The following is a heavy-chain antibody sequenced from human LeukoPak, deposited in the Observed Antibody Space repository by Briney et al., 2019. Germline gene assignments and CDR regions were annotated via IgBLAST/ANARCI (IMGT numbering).Heavy chain of an antibody. J-gene: IGHJ4*02. V-gene: IGHV4-38-2*01. CDR2: IYHSGST. D-gene: IGHD2-2*01. CDR1: GYSISSGYY. CDR3: ARTRREYQLLSFDY. Sequence: KPSETLSLTCAVSGYSISSGYYWGWIRQPPGKGLEWIGSIYHSGSTYYNPSLKSRVTISVDTSKTQFSLKLSSVTAADTAVYYCARTRREYQLLSFDYWGQGTLVTVSS.